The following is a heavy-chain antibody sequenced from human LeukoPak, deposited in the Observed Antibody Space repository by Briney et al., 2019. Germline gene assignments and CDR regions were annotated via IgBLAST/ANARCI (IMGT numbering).Heavy chain of an antibody. CDR3: ARDEIEVWGATVESPSDAFDI. Sequence: GGSLRLSCAASGFNISDFWMTWVRQAPGKGLEWVANIKEDGTEKHLVDSVKGRFTISRDNAKNSLYLQMNSLRAEDTAVYYCARDEIEVWGATVESPSDAFDIWGQGPMVTVSS. J-gene: IGHJ3*02. V-gene: IGHV3-7*01. D-gene: IGHD1-26*01. CDR2: IKEDGTEK. CDR1: GFNISDFW.